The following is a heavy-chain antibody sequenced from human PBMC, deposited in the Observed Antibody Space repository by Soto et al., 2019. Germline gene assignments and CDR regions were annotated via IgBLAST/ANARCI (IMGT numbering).Heavy chain of an antibody. Sequence: ASVKVSCKASGGTFSSYTISWVRQAPGQGLEWMGWISAYNGNTNYAQKLQGRVTMTTDTSTSTAYMELRSLRSDDTAVYYCARDYRPLRYFLDRLEFQHWGQGTLVTAPQ. CDR1: GGTFSSYT. D-gene: IGHD3-9*01. CDR3: ARDYRPLRYFLDRLEFQH. J-gene: IGHJ1*01. V-gene: IGHV1-18*01. CDR2: ISAYNGNT.